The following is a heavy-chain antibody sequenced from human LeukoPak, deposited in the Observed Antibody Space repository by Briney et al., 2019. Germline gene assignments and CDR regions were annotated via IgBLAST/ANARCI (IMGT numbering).Heavy chain of an antibody. Sequence: ASVKVSCKASKYTFTGYYIHWVRQAPGQGLEWMGWINPNSGGTNYAQKFQGRVTMTRDTPISTAYMELSRLRSDDTAVYYCAREMKLAYMDVWGKGTTVTVSS. CDR2: INPNSGGT. CDR3: AREMKLAYMDV. D-gene: IGHD6-13*01. CDR1: KYTFTGYY. J-gene: IGHJ6*03. V-gene: IGHV1-2*02.